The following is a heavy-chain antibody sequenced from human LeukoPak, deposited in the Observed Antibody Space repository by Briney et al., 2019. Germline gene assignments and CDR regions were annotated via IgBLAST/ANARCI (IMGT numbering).Heavy chain of an antibody. CDR3: ARDHIAVAGMI. Sequence: GGSLRLSCAASGFNFGEFWMAWVRQTPGKGLEWVADIKEDGSEKFYVDSVKGRFTISRDNAKNSLYLQMNSLRAEDTAVYYCARDHIAVAGMIWGQGTMVTVSS. CDR2: IKEDGSEK. J-gene: IGHJ3*02. CDR1: GFNFGEFW. D-gene: IGHD6-19*01. V-gene: IGHV3-7*01.